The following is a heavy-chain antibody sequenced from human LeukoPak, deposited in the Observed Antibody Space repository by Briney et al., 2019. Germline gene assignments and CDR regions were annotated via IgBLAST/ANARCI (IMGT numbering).Heavy chain of an antibody. CDR2: ISSSSSYI. CDR1: GFTFSSYS. D-gene: IGHD6-19*01. CDR3: ACREIWEQWDY. J-gene: IGHJ4*02. Sequence: GGSLRLSCAASGFTFSSYSMNWVRQAPGKGLEWVSSISSSSSYIYYADPVKGRFTISRDNAKNSLYLQMNSLRAEDTAVYYCACREIWEQWDYWGQGTLVTVSS. V-gene: IGHV3-21*01.